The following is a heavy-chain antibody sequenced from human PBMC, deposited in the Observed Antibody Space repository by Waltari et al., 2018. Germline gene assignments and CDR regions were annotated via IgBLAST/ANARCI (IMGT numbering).Heavy chain of an antibody. V-gene: IGHV4-30-2*01. CDR3: ARGRGSDYYYYYLDV. J-gene: IGHJ6*03. CDR1: SVSISSAGYS. D-gene: IGHD2-15*01. CDR2: IYHSGST. Sequence: QLQLQESGSGLVKPSQTLSLTCTVSSVSISSAGYSWRWIRQPLGKGLEWIGYIYHSGSTDDNPSIKSRATISVDRSKNQCSLKLNSVTAADTAVYYCARGRGSDYYYYYLDVWAKGTTVTVSS.